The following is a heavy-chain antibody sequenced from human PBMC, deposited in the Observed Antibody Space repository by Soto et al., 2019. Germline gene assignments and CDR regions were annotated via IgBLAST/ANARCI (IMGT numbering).Heavy chain of an antibody. D-gene: IGHD1-1*01. CDR1: GFTFSSYA. V-gene: IGHV3-23*01. CDR3: AKDKNAITTGHWFNR. Sequence: GGSLRLSCAASGFTFSSYAMSWVRQAPGKGLEWVSAISGSGGSTYYADSVKGRFTISRDNSKNTLYLQMNSLRAEDTAVYYWAKDKNAITTGHWFNRWEQRTRVTVAS. J-gene: IGHJ5*02. CDR2: ISGSGGST.